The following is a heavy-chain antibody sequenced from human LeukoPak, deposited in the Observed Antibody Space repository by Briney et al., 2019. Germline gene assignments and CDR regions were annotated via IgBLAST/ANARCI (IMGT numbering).Heavy chain of an antibody. J-gene: IGHJ5*02. CDR1: GYTFTSYY. CDR3: ARDGGYSYGSTNCFDP. CDR2: INSSGGSK. D-gene: IGHD5-18*01. V-gene: IGHV1-46*01. Sequence: GALVKASCKASGYTFTSYYMHWVRQAPGQGLEGRGIINSSGGSKSYAQKFQGRVTMTRDTSTSTVYMELSSLRSEDTAVYYCARDGGYSYGSTNCFDPWGQGTLVTVSS.